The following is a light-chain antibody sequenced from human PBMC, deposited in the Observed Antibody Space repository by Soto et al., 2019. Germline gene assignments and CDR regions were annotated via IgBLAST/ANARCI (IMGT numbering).Light chain of an antibody. Sequence: EIVLTQSPGTLSLSPGERATLSCRASQSVSCSYLAWYQQKPGQAPRLLIYVASIRATCIPDRFSGSGSGTDFTLTISRLEPEDFAVYYCQQYGSPWTFGQGTKV. J-gene: IGKJ1*01. V-gene: IGKV3-20*01. CDR2: VAS. CDR3: QQYGSPWT. CDR1: QSVSCSY.